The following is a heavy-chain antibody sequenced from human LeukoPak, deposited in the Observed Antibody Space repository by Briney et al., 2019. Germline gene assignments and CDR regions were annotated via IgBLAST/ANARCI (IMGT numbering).Heavy chain of an antibody. CDR1: GFPFTYNL. Sequence: PGGSLRLSCSACGFPFTYNLLTWVRQAPGKGLEWVARIMQDEREKYYVAVVKGRFTNSRDNARDSVYLQMTFLRAEDAAVYYCARARYCANTICHIGGGLDVWGPGTTVTVSS. D-gene: IGHD2-8*01. CDR3: ARARYCANTICHIGGGLDV. J-gene: IGHJ6*02. V-gene: IGHV3-7*04. CDR2: IMQDEREK.